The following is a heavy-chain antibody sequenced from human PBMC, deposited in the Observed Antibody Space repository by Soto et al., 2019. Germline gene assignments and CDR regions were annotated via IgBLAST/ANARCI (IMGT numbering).Heavy chain of an antibody. CDR1: GYSFTSYW. CDR2: IEPSDSYT. Sequence: GESVKISCKGSGYSFTSYWMSWVRQMPAKGPAWMGKIEPSDSYTNYSPSFQGHVTISADKSISTAYLQWSSLKASDTAMYYCARHEPPAGYYYYGMDFWGQGTTVTVSS. J-gene: IGHJ6*02. V-gene: IGHV5-10-1*01. CDR3: ARHEPPAGYYYYGMDF.